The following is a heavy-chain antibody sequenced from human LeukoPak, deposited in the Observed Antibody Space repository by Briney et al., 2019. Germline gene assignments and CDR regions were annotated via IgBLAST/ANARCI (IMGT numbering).Heavy chain of an antibody. CDR3: ARHEVGANPPLAGYNFDI. Sequence: SETLSLTCAVSGASISSAGYAWTWIRQPPGKGLEWIGNIYYSGNTNYNPSLKSRVTISLDTSKNRFSLKLISVTAADTAVYYCARHEVGANPPLAGYNFDIWGQGTMVTVSS. CDR1: GASISSAGYA. J-gene: IGHJ3*02. CDR2: IYYSGNT. V-gene: IGHV4-61*08. D-gene: IGHD1-26*01.